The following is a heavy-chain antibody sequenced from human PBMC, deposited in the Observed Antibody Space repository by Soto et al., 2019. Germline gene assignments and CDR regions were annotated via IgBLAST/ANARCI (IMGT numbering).Heavy chain of an antibody. CDR3: AKATATGGGAFEI. J-gene: IGHJ3*02. CDR1: GFICSSYD. D-gene: IGHD2-8*02. CDR2: ILVGGST. Sequence: GESLRLSCAVSGFICSSYDMSWVRQAPGKGLEWVSTILVGGSTHYEDSVKGRFTISRDTSKNAVYLQMNSLTAGDTAVYHCAKATATGGGAFEIYGQGTMVTVSS. V-gene: IGHV3-23*01.